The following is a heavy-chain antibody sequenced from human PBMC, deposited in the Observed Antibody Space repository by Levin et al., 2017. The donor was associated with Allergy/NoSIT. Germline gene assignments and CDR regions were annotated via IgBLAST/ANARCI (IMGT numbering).Heavy chain of an antibody. CDR2: IYHSGGT. V-gene: IGHV4-4*02. J-gene: IGHJ3*02. D-gene: IGHD7-27*01. CDR3: AIKTGIAFDI. CDR1: GGSIRSSNW. Sequence: SETLSLTCAVSGGSIRSSNWWSWVRQPPGKGLEWIGEIYHSGGTNYNPSLKSRVTISVDKSKNHLSLKLSSVTAADTAVYYCAIKTGIAFDIWGQGTMVTVSS.